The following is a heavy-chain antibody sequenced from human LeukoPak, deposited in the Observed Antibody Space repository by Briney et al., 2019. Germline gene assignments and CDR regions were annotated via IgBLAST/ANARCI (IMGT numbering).Heavy chain of an antibody. J-gene: IGHJ6*03. D-gene: IGHD1-26*01. Sequence: GEFLKISCKGSGYTFISYWIGLVRQMPGKGLELMGIIYPGDSDTRYSPSFQGQVAISADKSISTAYLQGSSLKASDTAMYYCARLKGANPFYMDVWGKGTTVTISS. CDR3: ARLKGANPFYMDV. CDR2: IYPGDSDT. V-gene: IGHV5-51*01. CDR1: GYTFISYW.